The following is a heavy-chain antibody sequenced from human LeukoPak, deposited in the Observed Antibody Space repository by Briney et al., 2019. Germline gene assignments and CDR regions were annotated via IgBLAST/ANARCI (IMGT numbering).Heavy chain of an antibody. D-gene: IGHD5-12*01. J-gene: IGHJ4*02. CDR1: GFTFRSYW. V-gene: IGHV3-7*01. CDR3: VRDGGTTGYDLLHY. Sequence: GGSLRLSCAASGFTFRSYWMGWVRQAPGKGLEWVANINQDGSERYHVDSVKGRFTISRDNAKNSVYLQMNSLTVEDTAVYYCVRDGGTTGYDLLHYWGQGTLVTVSS. CDR2: INQDGSER.